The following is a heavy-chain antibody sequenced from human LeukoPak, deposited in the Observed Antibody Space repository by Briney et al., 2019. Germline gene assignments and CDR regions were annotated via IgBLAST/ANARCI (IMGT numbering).Heavy chain of an antibody. V-gene: IGHV1-18*01. CDR3: ARNNFGYSGYDAYNWFDP. J-gene: IGHJ5*02. CDR1: GYTFTSYG. D-gene: IGHD5-12*01. CDR2: ISAYNGNT. Sequence: ASVKVSCKASGYTFTSYGISWVRQAPGQGLEWMGWISAYNGNTNYAQKLQGRVTMTTDTSTSTAYMELRSLRSDDTAVYCCARNNFGYSGYDAYNWFDPWGQGTLVTVSS.